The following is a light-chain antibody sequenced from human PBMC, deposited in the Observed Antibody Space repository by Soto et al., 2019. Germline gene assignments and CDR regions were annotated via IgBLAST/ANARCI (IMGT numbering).Light chain of an antibody. CDR2: DVS. CDR3: SSYTSSSTPYV. Sequence: QSALTQPASVSGSPGQSITISRTGTSSEVGGYNYVSWYQQHPGKAPKLMIYDVSNRPSGVSNRFSGSKSGNTASLTISGLQAEDEADYYCSSYTSSSTPYVFGTGTKVTVL. V-gene: IGLV2-14*01. J-gene: IGLJ1*01. CDR1: SSEVGGYNY.